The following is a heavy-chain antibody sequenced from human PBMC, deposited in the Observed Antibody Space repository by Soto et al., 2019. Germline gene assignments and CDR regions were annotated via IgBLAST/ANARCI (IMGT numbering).Heavy chain of an antibody. CDR3: ARETARNYGDYGAFDI. CDR1: GFTFSSYW. D-gene: IGHD4-17*01. J-gene: IGHJ3*02. CDR2: IKQDGSEK. V-gene: IGHV3-7*05. Sequence: GGSLRLSCAASGFTFSSYWMSWVRQAPGKGLEWVANIKQDGSEKYYVDSVKGRFTISRDNAKNSPYLQMNSLRAEDTAVYYCARETARNYGDYGAFDIWGQGTMVTVSS.